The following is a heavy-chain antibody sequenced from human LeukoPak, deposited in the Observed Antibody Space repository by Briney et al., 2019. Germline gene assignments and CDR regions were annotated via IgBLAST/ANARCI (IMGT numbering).Heavy chain of an antibody. CDR2: ISSSSSYI. J-gene: IGHJ4*02. V-gene: IGHV3-21*01. D-gene: IGHD3-10*01. CDR3: ARDLQVLWFGDQSPSDY. CDR1: GFTFSSYS. Sequence: PGGSLRLSCAASGFTFSSYSMNWVRQAPGKGLEWVSSISSSSSYIYYADSVKGRFTISRDNAKNSLYLQMNSLRAEDTAVYYCARDLQVLWFGDQSPSDYWGQGTLVTVSS.